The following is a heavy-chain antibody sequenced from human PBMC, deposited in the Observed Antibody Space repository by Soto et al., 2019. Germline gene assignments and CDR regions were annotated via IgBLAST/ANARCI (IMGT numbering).Heavy chain of an antibody. D-gene: IGHD5-18*01. Sequence: WGSLRLSCAASGFTFSSYSMSWVRQAPGKGLEWVSAITGSGGSTYYADSVKGRFTISRDNSKNTLYLQMNSLGAEDTAVYYYAKEGDLIGYNYGSCFDYWGQGTLVTVSS. J-gene: IGHJ4*02. CDR2: ITGSGGST. CDR3: AKEGDLIGYNYGSCFDY. V-gene: IGHV3-23*01. CDR1: GFTFSSYS.